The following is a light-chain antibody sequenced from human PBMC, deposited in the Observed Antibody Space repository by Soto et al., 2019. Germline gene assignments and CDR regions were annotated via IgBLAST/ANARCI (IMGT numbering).Light chain of an antibody. Sequence: EIVLTQSPGTLSLSPGERATLSCRASQSVSSSYLVWYQQKPGQALRLLIYGASSRATGIPDRFSGSGSGTHFALTISRLEPEDFPVYYCQQYSALPSTFGQGTKLEIK. CDR3: QQYSALPST. V-gene: IGKV3-20*01. CDR2: GAS. J-gene: IGKJ2*01. CDR1: QSVSSSY.